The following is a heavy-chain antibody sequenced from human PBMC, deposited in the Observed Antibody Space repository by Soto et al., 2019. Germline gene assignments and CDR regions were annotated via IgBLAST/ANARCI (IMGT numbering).Heavy chain of an antibody. CDR1: GFSLSNARMG. V-gene: IGHV2-26*01. Sequence: QVTLKESGPVLVKPTETLTLTCTVSGFSLSNARMGVSWIRQPPGKALEWLAHIFSNDEKSYSTSLKSRLTISKDASKSEVVLTTTNMVPVDTPTYYCSPIDEATIFGRTPDYWGQETLVTVSS. CDR2: IFSNDEK. CDR3: SPIDEATIFGRTPDY. J-gene: IGHJ4*02. D-gene: IGHD3-3*01.